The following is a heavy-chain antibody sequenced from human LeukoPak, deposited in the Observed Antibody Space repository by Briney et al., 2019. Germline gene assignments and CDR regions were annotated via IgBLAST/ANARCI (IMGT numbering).Heavy chain of an antibody. D-gene: IGHD6-6*01. J-gene: IGHJ6*02. V-gene: IGHV3-30*18. CDR2: ISSDGNSK. CDR3: AKDDSSAAFYFYFNGMDV. CDR1: GFTFSQYG. Sequence: GRSLRLSCAASGFTFSQYGMHWVRQAAGKGLEWVAVISSDGNSKLHADSVKGRITISRDNSKNMLSLQMYSLKSEDTAVYYCAKDDSSAAFYFYFNGMDVWGQGTTVTVSS.